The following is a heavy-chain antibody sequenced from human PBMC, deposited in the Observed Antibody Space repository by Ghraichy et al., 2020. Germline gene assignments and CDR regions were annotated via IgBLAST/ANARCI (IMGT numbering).Heavy chain of an antibody. Sequence: GSLRLSCAASGFTFSSYWMSWVRQAPGKGLEWVADIKQDESEKYYVDSAKGRFTISRDNAKNSLHLQMNSLRAEDTAVYYCARHGWGLYDSSGYYAHWGQGSLVTVSS. CDR3: ARHGWGLYDSSGYYAH. D-gene: IGHD3-22*01. J-gene: IGHJ4*02. CDR2: IKQDESEK. CDR1: GFTFSSYW. V-gene: IGHV3-7*03.